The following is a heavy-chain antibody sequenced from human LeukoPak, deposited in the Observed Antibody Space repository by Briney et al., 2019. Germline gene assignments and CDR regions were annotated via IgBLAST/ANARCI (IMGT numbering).Heavy chain of an antibody. J-gene: IGHJ4*02. CDR3: ARDLEGHYDYVWGSYRLSYIFDY. V-gene: IGHV1-46*01. CDR2: INPSGGST. Sequence: GASVKVSCKASGYTFTGYYMHWVRQAPGQGLEWMGIINPSGGSTSYAQKFQGRVTITRDTSASTAYMELSSLRSEDMAVYYCARDLEGHYDYVWGSYRLSYIFDYWGQGTLVTVSS. D-gene: IGHD3-16*02. CDR1: GYTFTGYY.